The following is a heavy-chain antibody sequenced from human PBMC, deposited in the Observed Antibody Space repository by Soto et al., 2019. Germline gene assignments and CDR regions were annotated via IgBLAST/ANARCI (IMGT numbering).Heavy chain of an antibody. CDR1: GYTFTGYY. CDR2: INPNSGGT. Sequence: ASVKVSCKASGYTFTGYYMHWVRQAPGQGLEWMGWINPNSGGTNYAQKFQGRVTMTRDTSISAAYMELSRLRSDDTAVYYCARGTIVVVPAAIWFDPWGQGTLVTVSS. CDR3: ARGTIVVVPAAIWFDP. D-gene: IGHD2-2*01. J-gene: IGHJ5*02. V-gene: IGHV1-2*02.